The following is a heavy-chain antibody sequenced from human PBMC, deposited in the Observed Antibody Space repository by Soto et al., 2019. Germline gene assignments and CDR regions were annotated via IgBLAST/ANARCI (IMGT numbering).Heavy chain of an antibody. V-gene: IGHV3-33*01. D-gene: IGHD6-13*01. J-gene: IGHJ5*02. CDR2: IWYDGSNK. CDR3: ARDGAAAGNWFDP. CDR1: GFTFSSYG. Sequence: PGGSLRLSCAASGFTFSSYGMHWVRQAPGKGLEWVAVIWYDGSNKYYADSVKGRFTISRDNSKNTLYLQMNSLRAEDTAVYYCARDGAAAGNWFDPWGQGTLVTVSS.